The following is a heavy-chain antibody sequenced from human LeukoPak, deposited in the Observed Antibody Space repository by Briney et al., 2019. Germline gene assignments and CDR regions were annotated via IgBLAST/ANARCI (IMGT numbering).Heavy chain of an antibody. Sequence: GASVKVSCKASNYTYTDYGINWVRQAPGQGLEWMGWINPNSGGTNYAQKFQGRVTMTRDTSISTAYMELSRLRSEDTAVYYCATESQAYYYGSGSYYYWGQGTLVTVSS. CDR2: INPNSGGT. CDR3: ATESQAYYYGSGSYYY. V-gene: IGHV1-2*02. J-gene: IGHJ4*02. CDR1: NYTYTDYG. D-gene: IGHD3-10*01.